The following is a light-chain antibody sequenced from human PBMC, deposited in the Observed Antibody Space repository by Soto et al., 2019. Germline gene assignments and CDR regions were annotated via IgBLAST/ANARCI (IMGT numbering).Light chain of an antibody. V-gene: IGKV3-20*01. CDR3: QQYGSSRWT. J-gene: IGKJ1*01. CDR1: QSVSSSY. Sequence: EIVLTQSPGTLSLSPRERATLSCRASQSVSSSYLARYQQNRGQAPRLLIYGASSRAPGIPDRFGGSGSGTDFTLTISRLEPEDFAVYYCQQYGSSRWTFGQGTKVEIK. CDR2: GAS.